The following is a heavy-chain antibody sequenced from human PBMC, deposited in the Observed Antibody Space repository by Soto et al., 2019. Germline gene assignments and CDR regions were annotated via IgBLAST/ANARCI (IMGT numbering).Heavy chain of an antibody. V-gene: IGHV3-53*04. Sequence: EVQLVESGGGLVQPGGSLRLSCAASGFTVSSNYMSWVRQAPGKGLEWVSVIFTGGSTYYADSVKGRFTISRHSSMNTVYLQMDSLRAEDTAVYYCARVRQSRGWLDAFDIWGQGTMVTLSS. D-gene: IGHD6-19*01. CDR3: ARVRQSRGWLDAFDI. J-gene: IGHJ3*02. CDR1: GFTVSSNY. CDR2: IFTGGST.